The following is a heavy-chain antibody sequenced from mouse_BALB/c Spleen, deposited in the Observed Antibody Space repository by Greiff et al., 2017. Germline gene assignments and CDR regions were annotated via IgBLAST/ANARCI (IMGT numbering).Heavy chain of an antibody. CDR1: GYTFTSYW. V-gene: IGHV1-5*01. J-gene: IGHJ2*01. CDR3: TSDATVKGYYFDY. D-gene: IGHD1-1*01. CDR2: IYPGNSDT. Sequence: VQLQQSGTVLARPGASVKMSCKASGYTFTSYWMHWVKQRPGQGLEWIGAIYPGNSDTSYNQKFKGKAKLTAVTSTSTAYMELSSLTNEDSAVYYCTSDATVKGYYFDYWGQGTTLTVSS.